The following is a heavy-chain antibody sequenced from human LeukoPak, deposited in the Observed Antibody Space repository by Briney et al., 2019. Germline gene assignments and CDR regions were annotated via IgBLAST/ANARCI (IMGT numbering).Heavy chain of an antibody. CDR2: INTNTGNP. Sequence: ASVKVSCKASGYTLPNYALNWVRQAPGQGLEWMGWINTNTGNPTYAQGFTGRFVFSLDTSVNTAYLQISSLKAEDTAIYYCARVQGYCSTTSCYPHYWGQGTLVTVSS. CDR3: ARVQGYCSTTSCYPHY. CDR1: GYTLPNYA. J-gene: IGHJ4*02. V-gene: IGHV7-4-1*02. D-gene: IGHD2-2*01.